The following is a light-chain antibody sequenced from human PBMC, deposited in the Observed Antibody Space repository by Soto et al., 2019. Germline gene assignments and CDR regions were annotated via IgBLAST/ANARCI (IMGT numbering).Light chain of an antibody. CDR1: QRVLYSSNNKND. CDR3: QQYYDIPRT. CDR2: WAS. J-gene: IGKJ1*01. Sequence: DIVMTQSPDSLAVSLGERATINCKSRQRVLYSSNNKNDLGWYQQKPGQPPKLLIYWASTRESGVPDRFSGSGSGTDFALTISSLQAEDVAVYYCQQYYDIPRTFGQGTKVEIK. V-gene: IGKV4-1*01.